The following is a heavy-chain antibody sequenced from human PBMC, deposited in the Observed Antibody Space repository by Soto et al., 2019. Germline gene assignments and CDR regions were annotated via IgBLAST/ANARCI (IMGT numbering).Heavy chain of an antibody. CDR3: ARDSSGSLRY. D-gene: IGHD1-26*01. V-gene: IGHV3-72*01. CDR2: TRNKANSYTT. Sequence: EVQLVESGGGLVQPGGSLRISCAASGFTFSDHYMDWVRQAPGKGLEWVGRTRNKANSYTTEYAASVKGRFTISRDDSKNSLYLQMNSLKTEDTAVYYCARDSSGSLRYWGQGTLVTVSS. J-gene: IGHJ4*02. CDR1: GFTFSDHY.